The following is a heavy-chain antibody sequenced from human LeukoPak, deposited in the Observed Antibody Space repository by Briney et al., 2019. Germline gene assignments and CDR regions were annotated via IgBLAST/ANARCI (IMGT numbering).Heavy chain of an antibody. CDR2: ITPIFGTA. J-gene: IGHJ6*02. Sequence: ASVKVSCKASGGSLSSYAISWVRQAPGQGLEWMGGITPIFGTANYAQKFQGRVTITADESTSTAYMELSSLRSEDTAVYYCARGGVPTLNYYSMDVWGQGTTVTVSS. CDR3: ARGGVPTLNYYSMDV. CDR1: GGSLSSYA. D-gene: IGHD3-10*01. V-gene: IGHV1-69*13.